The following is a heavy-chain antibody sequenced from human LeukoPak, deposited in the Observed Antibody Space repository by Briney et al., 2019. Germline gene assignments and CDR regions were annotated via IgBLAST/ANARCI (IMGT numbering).Heavy chain of an antibody. CDR1: GYTFTSYD. CDR2: MNPNSGNT. CDR3: ARPVNYYDSSGYSTFGY. Sequence: ASVKVSCKASGYTFTSYDINWVRQATGQGLEWMGWMNPNSGNTGYAQKFQRRVTMTRNTSKSTAYMELSSLRSEDTAVYYCARPVNYYDSSGYSTFGYWGQGTLVTVSS. D-gene: IGHD3-22*01. V-gene: IGHV1-8*01. J-gene: IGHJ4*02.